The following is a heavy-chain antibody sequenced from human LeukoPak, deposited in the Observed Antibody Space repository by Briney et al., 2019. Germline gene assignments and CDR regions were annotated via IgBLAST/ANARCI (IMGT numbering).Heavy chain of an antibody. V-gene: IGHV3-74*01. Sequence: GGSLRLSCAASGFTFSSYWMHWVRQAPGKGLVWVSRINSDGSSTSYADSVKGRFTISRDNAKNTLYLQMNSLRAEDTAVYYCAAVGATNGAWYYYGMDVWGQGTTVTVSS. CDR1: GFTFSSYW. D-gene: IGHD1-26*01. J-gene: IGHJ6*02. CDR2: INSDGSST. CDR3: AAVGATNGAWYYYGMDV.